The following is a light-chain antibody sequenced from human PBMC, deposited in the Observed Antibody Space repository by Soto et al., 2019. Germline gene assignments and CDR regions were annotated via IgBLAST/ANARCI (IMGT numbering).Light chain of an antibody. Sequence: EIVLTQSPGTLSLSPGERATLSCRASQSVGSNLAWYQQKPGQAPRLLIYGASTRATGIPARFSGSGSGTEFTLTISSLQSEDFAVYYCHQYDNWPKTFGQGTRLEIK. CDR2: GAS. CDR3: HQYDNWPKT. J-gene: IGKJ5*01. V-gene: IGKV3-15*01. CDR1: QSVGSN.